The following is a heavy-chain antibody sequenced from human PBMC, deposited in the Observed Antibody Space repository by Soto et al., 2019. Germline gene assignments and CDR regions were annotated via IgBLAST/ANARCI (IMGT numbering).Heavy chain of an antibody. CDR2: MNPNSGNT. D-gene: IGHD3-22*01. J-gene: IGHJ4*02. CDR1: GYTFTSYD. V-gene: IGHV1-8*01. CDR3: SRVGYYYDSSGYYLSFDY. Sequence: ASVKVSCKASGYTFTSYDINWVRQATGQGLEWMGWMNPNSGNTGYAQKFKGRVTMTRNTSISTAYIELSSLRSEDTAVYYCSRVGYYYDSSGYYLSFDYWGQGTLVTAPQ.